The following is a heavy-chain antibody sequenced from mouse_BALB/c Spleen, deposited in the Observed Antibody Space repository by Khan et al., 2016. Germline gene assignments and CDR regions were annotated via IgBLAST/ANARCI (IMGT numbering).Heavy chain of an antibody. J-gene: IGHJ1*01. V-gene: IGHV9-3-1*01. CDR2: INTYSGES. Sequence: QIQLVQSGPELKRPGKTVKISCKASGYTFTNYGINWVKQAPGKGLKWMGWINTYSGESTYADDFKGRFAFSLETSANTAYLQINNLKNEDTATYFCARYRYYYGSSRYFDVWGAGTTVTVS. CDR3: ARYRYYYGSSRYFDV. CDR1: GYTFTNYG. D-gene: IGHD1-1*01.